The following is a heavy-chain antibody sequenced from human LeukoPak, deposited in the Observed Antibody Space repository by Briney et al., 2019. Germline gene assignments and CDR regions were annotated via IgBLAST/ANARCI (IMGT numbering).Heavy chain of an antibody. V-gene: IGHV3-48*03. CDR3: ATEHWGPNS. J-gene: IGHJ4*02. CDR1: GFTFSSYE. CDR2: ISSSGSTI. Sequence: GGSLRLSCAASGFTFSSYEMNWVRQAPGKGLEWVSYISSSGSTIYYADSVKGRFTISRDNAKNSLFLQMSSLRGEDTALYYCATEHWGPNSWGQGTLVTVSS. D-gene: IGHD3-16*01.